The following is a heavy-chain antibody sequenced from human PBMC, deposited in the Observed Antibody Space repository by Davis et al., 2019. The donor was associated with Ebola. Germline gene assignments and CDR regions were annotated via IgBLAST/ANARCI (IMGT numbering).Heavy chain of an antibody. CDR2: IKSKADGGTT. J-gene: IGHJ4*02. V-gene: IGHV3-15*01. CDR1: GFTFSNYW. D-gene: IGHD3-3*01. CDR3: TSQSRNYDFWSGYRYYFDY. Sequence: GGSLRLSCAASGFTFSNYWMRWVRQAPGKGLQWVGRIKSKADGGTTEYAAPVKGRFTISRDDSKNTLYLQMNSLKTEDTAVYYCTSQSRNYDFWSGYRYYFDYWGQGTLVTVSS.